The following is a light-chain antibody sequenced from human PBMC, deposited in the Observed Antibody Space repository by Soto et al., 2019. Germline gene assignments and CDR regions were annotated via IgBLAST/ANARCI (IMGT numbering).Light chain of an antibody. Sequence: EMVMTPSPAPLSVSPGERATLSCTASQSVSGHLAWYRQEPGQPPRLLVYAASTGATGIPARFRGSGSGTDFTLTINSLQSEDFAVYYCQQYHDCPWTFGQGTKVEIK. CDR3: QQYHDCPWT. J-gene: IGKJ1*01. CDR2: AAS. V-gene: IGKV3-15*01. CDR1: QSVSGH.